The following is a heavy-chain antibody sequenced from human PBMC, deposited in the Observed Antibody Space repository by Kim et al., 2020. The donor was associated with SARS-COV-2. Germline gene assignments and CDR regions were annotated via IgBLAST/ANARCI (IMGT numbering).Heavy chain of an antibody. CDR3: YMVRGAIGKIFDY. J-gene: IGHJ4*02. Sequence: SETLSLTCAVYGGSFSGYYWSWIRQPPGKGLEWIGEINHSGSTNYNPSLKSRVTISVDTSKNQFSLKLSSVTAADTAVYYCYMVRGAIGKIFDYWGQGTLVTVSS. CDR2: INHSGST. CDR1: GGSFSGYY. D-gene: IGHD3-10*01. V-gene: IGHV4-34*01.